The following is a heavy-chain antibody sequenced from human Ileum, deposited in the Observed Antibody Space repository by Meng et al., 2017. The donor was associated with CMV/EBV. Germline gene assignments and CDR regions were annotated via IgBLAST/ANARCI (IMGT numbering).Heavy chain of an antibody. D-gene: IGHD2-2*01. V-gene: IGHV4-59*01. CDR2: IYSSGSS. Sequence: SETLSLTCSVSGASINLYYWSWIRQSPGKGLEWIGDIYSSGSSNQNPSLQTRVTLSLDTSKKHISLKLRSVTAADTAVYYCARGYCSTTSCYPLSFDPWGQGTLVTVSS. J-gene: IGHJ5*02. CDR1: GASINLYY. CDR3: ARGYCSTTSCYPLSFDP.